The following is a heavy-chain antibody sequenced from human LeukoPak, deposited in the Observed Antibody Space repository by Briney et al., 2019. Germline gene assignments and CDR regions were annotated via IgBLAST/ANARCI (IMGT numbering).Heavy chain of an antibody. Sequence: GGSLRLSCAASGFSFSSYGMHWVRQAPGKGLEWVAFIRYDGSNKYYADSVKGRFTISRDNSKNTLYLQMNSLRAEDTTVYYCAKDSRRNSGSYVFDYWGQGTLVTVSS. CDR2: IRYDGSNK. CDR1: GFSFSSYG. D-gene: IGHD1-26*01. J-gene: IGHJ4*02. V-gene: IGHV3-30*02. CDR3: AKDSRRNSGSYVFDY.